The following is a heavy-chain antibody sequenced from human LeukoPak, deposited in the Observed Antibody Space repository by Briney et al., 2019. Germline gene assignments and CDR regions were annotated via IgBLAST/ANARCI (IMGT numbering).Heavy chain of an antibody. Sequence: PGGSLRLSCAASGFTFSNAWMSWVRQAPGKGLEWVGRIRSKTDGGTTDYAAHVKGRFTISRDDSKNTLYLQMNSLKTEDTAVYYCTTDPTLTIVVVVAATTWGQGTLVTVSS. D-gene: IGHD2-15*01. CDR1: GFTFSNAW. V-gene: IGHV3-15*01. CDR3: TTDPTLTIVVVVAATT. J-gene: IGHJ4*02. CDR2: IRSKTDGGTT.